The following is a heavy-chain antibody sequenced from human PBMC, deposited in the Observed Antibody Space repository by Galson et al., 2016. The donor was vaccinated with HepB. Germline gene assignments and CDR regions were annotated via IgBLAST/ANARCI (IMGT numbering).Heavy chain of an antibody. CDR1: GFTFSSYP. CDR3: AKGGFRLLDT. J-gene: IGHJ5*02. Sequence: SLRLCCAASGFTFSSYPMTWVRQAPGRGLDWVSSIESGGGGRTSYADSVTGRFIISRDNSKTALYLQMNSLRAEDTAVYYCAKGGFRLLDTWGQGTLVTVSS. D-gene: IGHD3-10*01. V-gene: IGHV3-23*01. CDR2: IESGGGGRT.